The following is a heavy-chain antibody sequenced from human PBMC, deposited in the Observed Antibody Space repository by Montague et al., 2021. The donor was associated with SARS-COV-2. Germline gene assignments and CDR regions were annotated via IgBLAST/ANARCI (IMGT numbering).Heavy chain of an antibody. CDR1: GFTFSSYD. CDR2: IGTAGDT. J-gene: IGHJ4*02. CDR3: ARAPRGYYDSSGYYNPPYYFDY. Sequence: LSLSLSASGFTFSSYDMHWVRQATGKGLEWVSAIGTAGDTYYPGSVKGRFTISRENAKNSLYLQMNSLRAGDTAVYYCARAPRGYYDSSGYYNPPYYFDYWGQGTLVAVSS. D-gene: IGHD3-22*01. V-gene: IGHV3-13*01.